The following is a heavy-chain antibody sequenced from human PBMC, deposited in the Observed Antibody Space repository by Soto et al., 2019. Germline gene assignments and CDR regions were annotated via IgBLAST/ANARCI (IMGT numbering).Heavy chain of an antibody. J-gene: IGHJ5*02. CDR1: GGSISSYY. V-gene: IGHV4-59*12. CDR2: ISYTGST. Sequence: SETLSLTCTVSGGSISSYYWSWIRQPPGKGLGWIGDISYTGSTTCNPSLKSRVTISVDTSKNQFSLKLSSVTAADTAVYYCARVFSDSSSFFDPWGQGTLVTVSS. D-gene: IGHD6-13*01. CDR3: ARVFSDSSSFFDP.